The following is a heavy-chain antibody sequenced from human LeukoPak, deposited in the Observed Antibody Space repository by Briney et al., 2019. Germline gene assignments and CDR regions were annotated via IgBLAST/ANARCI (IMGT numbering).Heavy chain of an antibody. CDR1: GGSISSYC. Sequence: SETLSLTCTVSGGSISSYCWSWIRQPPGKGLEWIGYIYYSGSTNYNPSLKSRVTISVDTSKNQFSLKLSSVTAADTAVYYCARRRGYYYDSSGYYVAFDIWGQGTMVTVSS. J-gene: IGHJ3*02. CDR2: IYYSGST. D-gene: IGHD3-22*01. V-gene: IGHV4-59*01. CDR3: ARRRGYYYDSSGYYVAFDI.